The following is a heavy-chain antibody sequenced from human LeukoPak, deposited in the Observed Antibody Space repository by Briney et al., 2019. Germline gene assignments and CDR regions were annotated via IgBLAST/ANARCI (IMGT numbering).Heavy chain of an antibody. D-gene: IGHD4-17*01. V-gene: IGHV3-53*01. CDR3: AKEGANDYGDPYFDY. J-gene: IGHJ4*02. CDR2: IYSGGST. CDR1: GFTVSSNY. Sequence: GGSLRLSCAASGFTVSSNYMSWVRQAPGKGLEWVSVIYSGGSTYYADSVKGRFTISRDNSKNTLYLQMNSLRAEDTAVYYCAKEGANDYGDPYFDYWGQGTLVTVSS.